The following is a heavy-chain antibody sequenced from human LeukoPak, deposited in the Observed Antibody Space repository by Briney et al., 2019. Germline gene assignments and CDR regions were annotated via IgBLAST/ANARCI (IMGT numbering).Heavy chain of an antibody. CDR2: IKQDGSEK. Sequence: GGSLSLSCAASGFTFSSYWMSWVRQAPGKGLEWVANIKQDGSEKYYVDSVKGRFTISRDNAKNSLYLQMNSLRAEDTAVYYCARGVAAAGSGLYYYYMDVWGKGTTVTVSS. J-gene: IGHJ6*03. CDR1: GFTFSSYW. CDR3: ARGVAAAGSGLYYYYMDV. D-gene: IGHD6-13*01. V-gene: IGHV3-7*01.